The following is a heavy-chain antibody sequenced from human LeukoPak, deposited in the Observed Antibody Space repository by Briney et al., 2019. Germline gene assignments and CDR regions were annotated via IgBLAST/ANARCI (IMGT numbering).Heavy chain of an antibody. CDR1: GGSISSYY. CDR3: ARGREWLSDY. Sequence: SETLSLTCTVSGGSISSYYWSWIRQPPGKGLEWIGYIYYSGSTNYNPSLKSRVTISVDTSKNQFPLKLSSVTAADTAVYYCARGREWLSDYWGQGTLVTVSS. J-gene: IGHJ4*02. CDR2: IYYSGST. V-gene: IGHV4-59*01. D-gene: IGHD3-3*01.